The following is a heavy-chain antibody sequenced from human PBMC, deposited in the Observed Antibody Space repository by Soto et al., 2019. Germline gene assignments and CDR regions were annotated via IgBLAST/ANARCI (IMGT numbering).Heavy chain of an antibody. V-gene: IGHV1-69*02. CDR3: ARAGYSPYYYYYMDV. CDR1: GGTFSSYT. CDR2: IIPILGIA. Sequence: QVQLVQSGAEVKKPGSSVKVSCKASGGTFSSYTISWVRQAPGQGLEWMGRIIPILGIANYAQKFQGRVTITTDKSTSTAYMELSSLRSEDTAVCYCARAGYSPYYYYYMDVWGKGTTVTVSS. D-gene: IGHD5-18*01. J-gene: IGHJ6*03.